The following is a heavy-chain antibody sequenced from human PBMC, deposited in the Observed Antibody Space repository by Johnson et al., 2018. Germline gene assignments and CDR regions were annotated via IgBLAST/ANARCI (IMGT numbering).Heavy chain of an antibody. CDR3: ARGRPDYVIHMDV. J-gene: IGHJ6*04. Sequence: VQLVQSGGGVVQPGRSLRLSCAASGFTFSRHDMHWVRQATGKGLEWVSGIGIAGDTYYPDSVKGRFTISRDNSKNTLYLQMNSLRVEDTALYYCARGRPDYVIHMDVWGKGTTVTVSS. CDR2: IGIAGDT. D-gene: IGHD4-17*01. CDR1: GFTFSRHD. V-gene: IGHV3-13*01.